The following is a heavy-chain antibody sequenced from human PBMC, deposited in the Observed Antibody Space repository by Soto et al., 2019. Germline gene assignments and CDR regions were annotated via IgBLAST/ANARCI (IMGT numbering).Heavy chain of an antibody. CDR2: INHSGST. V-gene: IGHV4-34*01. CDR1: GRSFSGYY. Sequence: QVQLQQWGAGLLRPSEALSLTCAVYGRSFSGYYWSWIRQPPGKGLEWIGEINHSGSTTYNPSLKSRVTISVDTSNNHFPLKLSSVTAADTAVYYCARSYGGNSGTFDFWGQGTLVTVSS. D-gene: IGHD4-17*01. J-gene: IGHJ4*02. CDR3: ARSYGGNSGTFDF.